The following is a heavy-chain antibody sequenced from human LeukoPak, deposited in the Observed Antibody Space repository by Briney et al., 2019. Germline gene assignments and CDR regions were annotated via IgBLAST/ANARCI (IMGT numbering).Heavy chain of an antibody. CDR1: GGSISSGGYS. V-gene: IGHV4-30-2*01. D-gene: IGHD6-19*01. J-gene: IGHJ5*02. Sequence: SQTLSLTCAVSGGSISSGGYSWSWIRQPPGKGLEWIGYIYHSGSTYYNPSLKSRVTISVDRSKNQFSLKLSSVTAADTAVYYCARGEEQYSSGWYGGNWFDPWGQGTLVTVSS. CDR2: IYHSGST. CDR3: ARGEEQYSSGWYGGNWFDP.